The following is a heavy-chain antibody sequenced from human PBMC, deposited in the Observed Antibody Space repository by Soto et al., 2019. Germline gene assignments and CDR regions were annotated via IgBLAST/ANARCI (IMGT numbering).Heavy chain of an antibody. J-gene: IGHJ2*01. Sequence: EVQLVESGGGLAQPGGSLRLSCAASGFTFRNYEMNWVRQAPGKGLEWVSYIGSSDGYKSYADSVKGRFTVSRDNAKNSXYLQMNSLRXXXXXXXYCARDGANISSXYXDLWGRGT. D-gene: IGHD6-13*01. CDR3: ARDGANISSXYXDL. V-gene: IGHV3-48*03. CDR1: GFTFRNYE. CDR2: IGSSDGYK.